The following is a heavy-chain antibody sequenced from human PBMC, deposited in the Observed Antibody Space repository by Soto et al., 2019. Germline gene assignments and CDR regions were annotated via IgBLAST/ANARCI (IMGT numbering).Heavy chain of an antibody. V-gene: IGHV1-69*01. CDR1: GGTFSSYA. CDR2: IIHIFGKA. Sequence: QVQLVQSGAEVKKPGSSVKVSCKASGGTFSSYAISWVRQAPGQGLEWMGGIIHIFGKAKYAQKFQGRVTITADESTSTAYMELSSLRSEDTAVYYCARDQAPSSSSAIPYYYYGMDVWGQGTTVTVSS. D-gene: IGHD6-6*01. J-gene: IGHJ6*02. CDR3: ARDQAPSSSSAIPYYYYGMDV.